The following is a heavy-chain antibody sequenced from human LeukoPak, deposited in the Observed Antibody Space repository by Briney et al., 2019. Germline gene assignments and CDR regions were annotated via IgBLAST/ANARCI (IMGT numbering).Heavy chain of an antibody. CDR1: GGSFSGYY. CDR2: INHSGST. Sequence: SETLSLTCAVYGGSFSGYYWSWIRQPPGKGLEWIGEINHSGSTNYNPSLKSRVTISVDTSKNQFSLKLSSVTAADTAVYYCARARAYQLLTRPNWFDPWGQGTLVTVSS. V-gene: IGHV4-34*01. D-gene: IGHD2-2*01. CDR3: ARARAYQLLTRPNWFDP. J-gene: IGHJ5*02.